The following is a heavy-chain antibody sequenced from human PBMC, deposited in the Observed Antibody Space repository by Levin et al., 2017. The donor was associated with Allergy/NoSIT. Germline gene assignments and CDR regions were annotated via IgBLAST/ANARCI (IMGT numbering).Heavy chain of an antibody. D-gene: IGHD6-19*01. CDR3: AKQGSRGIAVAKDAFDI. CDR2: ISGSGGST. V-gene: IGHV3-23*01. J-gene: IGHJ3*02. Sequence: GESLKISCAASGFTFSSYAMSWVRQAPGKGLEWVSAISGSGGSTYYADSVKGRFTISRDNSKNTLYLQMNSLRAEDTAVYYCAKQGSRGIAVAKDAFDIWGQGTMVTVSS. CDR1: GFTFSSYA.